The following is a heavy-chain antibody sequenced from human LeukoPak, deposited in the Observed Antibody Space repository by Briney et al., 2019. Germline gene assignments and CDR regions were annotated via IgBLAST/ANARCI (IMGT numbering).Heavy chain of an antibody. Sequence: SETLSLTCTVSGGSISSSGSYWAWIRQPPGKGLEWIANVYYNGDTYCNSSLYSRVTISADTSKNQFSLNLRSVTAADTAVYYCARSPRGSGSSTLLGVAFDIWGQGALVTVSS. J-gene: IGHJ3*02. CDR2: VYYNGDT. CDR1: GGSISSSGSY. CDR3: ARSPRGSGSSTLLGVAFDI. D-gene: IGHD3-10*01. V-gene: IGHV4-39*01.